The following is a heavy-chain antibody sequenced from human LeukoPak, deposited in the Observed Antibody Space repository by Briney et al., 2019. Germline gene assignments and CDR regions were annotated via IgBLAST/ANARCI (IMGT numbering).Heavy chain of an antibody. Sequence: GGSLRLSCAVSGFSYSSYAMSWVRQAPGKGLEWVANIKQDGSEKYYVDSVKGRFTISRDNAKNSLYLQMNSLRAEDTAVYYCAGPGFTMFNYWGQGTLVTVSS. D-gene: IGHD3-10*01. CDR3: AGPGFTMFNY. CDR1: GFSYSSYA. CDR2: IKQDGSEK. V-gene: IGHV3-7*01. J-gene: IGHJ4*02.